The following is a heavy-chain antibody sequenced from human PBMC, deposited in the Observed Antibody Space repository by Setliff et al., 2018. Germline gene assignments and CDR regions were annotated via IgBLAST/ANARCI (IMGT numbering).Heavy chain of an antibody. CDR1: GGSLSDYY. J-gene: IGHJ6*03. Sequence: PSETLSLTCTVYGGSLSDYYWGWIRQSPVKGLEWIGNVYHSGKTYYNPSLKSRVTISVDTSKNQVSLKLISVTAADTAVYYCARANKKLDYYYYYYMDVWGKGTTVTVSS. CDR2: VYHSGKT. CDR3: ARANKKLDYYYYYYMDV. V-gene: IGHV4-34*01. D-gene: IGHD1-1*01.